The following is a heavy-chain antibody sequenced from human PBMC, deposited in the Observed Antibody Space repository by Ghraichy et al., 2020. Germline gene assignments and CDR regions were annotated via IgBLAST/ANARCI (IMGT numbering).Heavy chain of an antibody. J-gene: IGHJ4*02. CDR2: TSYDGNSK. CDR3: ARAWTGVDY. V-gene: IGHV3-30*03. CDR1: GFTFSSYG. D-gene: IGHD3/OR15-3a*01. Sequence: GGSLRLSCAASGFTFSSYGMHWVRQAPGKGLEWVTFTSYDGNSKYYADSVKGRFTISRDNSKNTLYLQMNSLRAEDTAVYYCARAWTGVDYWGQGTLVTVSS.